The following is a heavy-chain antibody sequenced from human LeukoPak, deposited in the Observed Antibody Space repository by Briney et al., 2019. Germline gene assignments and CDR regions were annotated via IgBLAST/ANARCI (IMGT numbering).Heavy chain of an antibody. J-gene: IGHJ4*02. CDR2: IYYSGST. CDR3: ARMRDRAAAGTGYYFDY. D-gene: IGHD6-13*01. Sequence: KPSETLSLTCTVSGGSISSSSYYWGWIRQPPGKGLEWIGSIYYSGSTYYNPSLKSRVTISVDTSKNQFSLKLSSVTAADTAVYYCARMRDRAAAGTGYYFDYWGQGTLVTVSS. V-gene: IGHV4-39*07. CDR1: GGSISSSSYY.